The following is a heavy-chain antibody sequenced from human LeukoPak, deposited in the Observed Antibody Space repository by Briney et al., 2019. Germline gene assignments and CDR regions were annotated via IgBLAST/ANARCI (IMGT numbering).Heavy chain of an antibody. CDR2: ISSSSSTI. J-gene: IGHJ5*02. V-gene: IGHV3-48*04. CDR1: GFTFSSYS. D-gene: IGHD6-19*01. CDR3: AKGGGIAVAGTGMDNWFDP. Sequence: GSLRLSCAASGFTFSSYSMNWVRQAPGKGLEWVSYISSSSSTIYYADSVKGRFTISRDNAKNSLYLQMNSLRAEDTALYYCAKGGGIAVAGTGMDNWFDPWGQGTLVTVSS.